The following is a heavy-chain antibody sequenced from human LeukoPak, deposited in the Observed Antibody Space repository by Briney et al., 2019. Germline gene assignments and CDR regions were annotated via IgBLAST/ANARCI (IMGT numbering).Heavy chain of an antibody. D-gene: IGHD6-19*01. CDR3: ARRSGVAVAGAFDY. CDR2: ISGSGDST. CDR1: GFTFSNYA. V-gene: IGHV3-23*01. J-gene: IGHJ4*02. Sequence: GGSLRLSCAASGFTFSNYAMRWVRQAPGKGLEWASGISGSGDSTYYADSVKGRFTISRDNSKNTLYLQMNSLRAEDTAVYFCARRSGVAVAGAFDYWGQGTLVTVSS.